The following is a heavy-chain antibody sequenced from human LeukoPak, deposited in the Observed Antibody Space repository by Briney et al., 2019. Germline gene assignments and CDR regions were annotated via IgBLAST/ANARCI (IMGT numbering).Heavy chain of an antibody. CDR2: IYYSGSI. J-gene: IGHJ4*02. V-gene: IGHV4-59*01. Sequence: PSETLSPTCTVSGGSISSYYWSWIRQPPGKGLEWIGYIYYSGSINYTPSLKSRVTISLDTSKNQFSLKLSSVTAADTAMYYCARRGHSYGPFDYWGQGTLVTVSS. CDR3: ARRGHSYGPFDY. CDR1: GGSISSYY. D-gene: IGHD5-18*01.